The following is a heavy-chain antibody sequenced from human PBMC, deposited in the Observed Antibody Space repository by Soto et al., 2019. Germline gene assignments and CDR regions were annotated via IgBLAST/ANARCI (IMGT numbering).Heavy chain of an antibody. D-gene: IGHD4-4*01. J-gene: IGHJ6*02. CDR1: GYHFANYW. CDR2: IYPGDSDT. V-gene: IGHV5-51*01. CDR3: ARGPTGLTFGLDG. Sequence: ESLNLSCKGSGYHFANYWIAWVRQLPGKGLEWMGIIYPGDSDTRYSPSFQGQVIISADKSISTAYLQWSSLKASDTAMYYWARGPTGLTFGLDGWGQGNTVTV.